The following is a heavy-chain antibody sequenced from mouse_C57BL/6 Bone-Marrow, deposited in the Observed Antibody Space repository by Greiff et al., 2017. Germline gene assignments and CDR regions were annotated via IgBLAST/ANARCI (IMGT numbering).Heavy chain of an antibody. CDR3: AGGLTGTYFDV. V-gene: IGHV12-3*01. J-gene: IGHJ1*03. Sequence: VQLVESGPGLVKPSQSLFLTCSITGFPITSGYYWIWIRQSPGKPLEWMGYITHSGETFYNPSLKSPISITRETSKNQVCLQLNSVPTEDTAMYYCAGGLTGTYFDVWGTGTTVTVAS. D-gene: IGHD4-1*01. CDR2: ITHSGET. CDR1: GFPITSGYY.